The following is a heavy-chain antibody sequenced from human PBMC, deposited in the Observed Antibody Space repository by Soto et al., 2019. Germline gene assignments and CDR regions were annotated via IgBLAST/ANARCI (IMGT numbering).Heavy chain of an antibody. CDR1: GASLSGYH. Sequence: SETLSLTCAVYGASLSGYHWSWIRQVSGKGLEWIGEINHSGDTNSNPSLKSRVIISLDTSKNQFSLNLSSVTAADTAVYYCAGYCSGGSCYDKTDPQYHFDYWGQGTLVIVSS. V-gene: IGHV4-34*01. D-gene: IGHD2-15*01. J-gene: IGHJ4*02. CDR3: AGYCSGGSCYDKTDPQYHFDY. CDR2: INHSGDT.